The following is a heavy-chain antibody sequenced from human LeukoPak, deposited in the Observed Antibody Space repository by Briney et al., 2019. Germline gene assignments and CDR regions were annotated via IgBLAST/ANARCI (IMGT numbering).Heavy chain of an antibody. D-gene: IGHD2-15*01. CDR2: IYYSGNT. V-gene: IGHV4-39*01. CDR3: ARHCSGGSCYSDFDY. J-gene: IGHJ4*02. CDR1: GGSISSSGYY. Sequence: SETLSLTCTVSGGSISSSGYYWGWIRQPPGKGLEWIGSIYYSGNTYYSPFLKSRVTLSVDTSKNQFSLKLSSVTAADTAVYYCARHCSGGSCYSDFDYWGQGTLVTVSS.